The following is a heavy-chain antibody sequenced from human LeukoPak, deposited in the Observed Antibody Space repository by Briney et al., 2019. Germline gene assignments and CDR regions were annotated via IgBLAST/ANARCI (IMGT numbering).Heavy chain of an antibody. D-gene: IGHD4-17*01. CDR3: ARDDPYGD. Sequence: GGSLRLSCAASGFTFSSYAMSWVRQAPGKGLEWVSVIYSGGYTNYADSVKGRFTISRDNSKNTLYLQMNSLRVEDTAVYYCARDDPYGDWGQGTLVTVSS. CDR2: IYSGGYT. J-gene: IGHJ4*02. V-gene: IGHV3-53*01. CDR1: GFTFSSYA.